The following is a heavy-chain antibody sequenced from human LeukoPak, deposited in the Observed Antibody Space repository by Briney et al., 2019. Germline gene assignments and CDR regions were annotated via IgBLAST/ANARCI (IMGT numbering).Heavy chain of an antibody. CDR3: ARIGSSRDP. J-gene: IGHJ5*02. CDR2: INSDGSNT. Sequence: GGSLRLSCAASGFNFRTYWMHWVRQAPGKGLVWVSRINSDGSNTTYADSVKGRFTVSRDNAMNTLYLQMNSLRAEDTAVYYCARIGSSRDPWGQGTLVTVSS. CDR1: GFNFRTYW. V-gene: IGHV3-74*01. D-gene: IGHD6-6*01.